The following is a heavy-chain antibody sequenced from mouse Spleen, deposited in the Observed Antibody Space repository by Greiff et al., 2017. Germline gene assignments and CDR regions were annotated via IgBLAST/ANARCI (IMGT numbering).Heavy chain of an antibody. V-gene: IGHV14-3*02. D-gene: IGHD1-1*01. CDR3: ARSGYYGSSSFAY. CDR1: GFNIKDTY. Sequence: EVQVVESGAELVKPGASVKLSCTASGFNIKDTYMHWVKQRPEQGLEWIGRIDPANGNTKYDPKFQGKATITADTSSNTAYLQLSSLTSEDTAVYYCARSGYYGSSSFAYWGQGTLVTVSA. CDR2: IDPANGNT. J-gene: IGHJ3*01.